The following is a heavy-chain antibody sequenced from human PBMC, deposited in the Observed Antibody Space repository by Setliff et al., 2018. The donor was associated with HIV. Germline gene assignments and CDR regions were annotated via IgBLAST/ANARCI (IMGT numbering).Heavy chain of an antibody. V-gene: IGHV1-3*01. CDR1: GYTFTSYA. CDR3: ARDSGSYCTNGVCPPGYYMDV. J-gene: IGHJ6*03. CDR2: INVGKGNT. D-gene: IGHD2-8*01. Sequence: ASVKVSCKASGYTFTSYAIHWVRQAPGQWLEWMGWINVGKGNTKYSQVRDRVTMTGDTSISTAYMELSRLRSDDTAVYYCARDSGSYCTNGVCPPGYYMDVWGKGTTVTVSS.